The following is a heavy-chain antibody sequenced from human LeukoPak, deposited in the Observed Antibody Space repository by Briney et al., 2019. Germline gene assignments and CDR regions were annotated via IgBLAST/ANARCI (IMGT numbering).Heavy chain of an antibody. D-gene: IGHD2-8*01. Sequence: PGGSLRLSCAASGFSFSSYNMNWVRLTPGKGLEWVSSITSSSTYTFYADSVKGRFTISRDNAKNSLDLEMNDLRAEDTAIYYCAKAFGTNGYFQLPIDFWGQGTLVTVSS. CDR1: GFSFSSYN. V-gene: IGHV3-21*04. CDR3: AKAFGTNGYFQLPIDF. J-gene: IGHJ4*02. CDR2: ITSSSTYT.